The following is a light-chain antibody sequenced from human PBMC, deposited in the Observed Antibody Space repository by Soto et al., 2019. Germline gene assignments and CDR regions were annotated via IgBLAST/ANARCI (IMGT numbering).Light chain of an antibody. CDR3: QHYGSPPAWT. J-gene: IGKJ1*01. CDR1: QSFSSSF. Sequence: EIVLAQSPGTLSLSPGERATLSCRASQSFSSSFLAWYQQKPGQAPRLLIYGASSRATGTPDRFSGSGSGAHFTLSISSLEPEDSAVYYCQHYGSPPAWTFGQGTKVEVK. CDR2: GAS. V-gene: IGKV3-20*01.